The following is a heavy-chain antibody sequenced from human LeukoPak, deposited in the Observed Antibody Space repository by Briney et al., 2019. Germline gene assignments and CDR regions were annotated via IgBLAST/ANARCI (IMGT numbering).Heavy chain of an antibody. Sequence: PSETLSLTCTVSGGSISSGGYYWSWIRQHPGKGLEWIGYIYYSGSTYYNPSHKSRVTISVDTSKNQFSLKLSSVTAADTAVYYCARGGVTPVLGWFDPWGQGTLVTVSS. D-gene: IGHD4-11*01. CDR1: GGSISSGGYY. V-gene: IGHV4-31*03. CDR2: IYYSGST. J-gene: IGHJ5*02. CDR3: ARGGVTPVLGWFDP.